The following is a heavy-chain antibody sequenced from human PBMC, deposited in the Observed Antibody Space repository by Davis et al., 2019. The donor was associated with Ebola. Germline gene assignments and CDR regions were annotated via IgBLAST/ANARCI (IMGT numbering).Heavy chain of an antibody. J-gene: IGHJ6*02. CDR2: MNPNSGNT. D-gene: IGHD6-19*01. CDR1: GYTFTSYD. Sequence: ASVKVSCKASGYTFTSYDINWVRQATGQALEWMGWMNPNSGNTGYAQKFQGRVTMTRNTSISTAYMELSSLRSEDTAVYYCARDSSGWYTRTYYYYGMDVWGQGTTVTVSS. V-gene: IGHV1-8*01. CDR3: ARDSSGWYTRTYYYYGMDV.